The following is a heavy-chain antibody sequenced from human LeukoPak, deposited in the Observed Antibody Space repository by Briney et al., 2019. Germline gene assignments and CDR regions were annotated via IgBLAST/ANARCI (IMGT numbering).Heavy chain of an antibody. D-gene: IGHD4-17*01. CDR1: GFTFSGYA. CDR3: ARETGSAVGSTDFDY. CDR2: MSYDGSNK. V-gene: IGHV3-30-3*01. J-gene: IGHJ4*02. Sequence: PGRSLRLSCAASGFTFSGYAMHWVRQAPGKGLEWVSVMSYDGSNKYYADSVKGRFTISRDNSKNTLYLQMNGLRAEDTAVYYCARETGSAVGSTDFDYWGQGTLVTVSS.